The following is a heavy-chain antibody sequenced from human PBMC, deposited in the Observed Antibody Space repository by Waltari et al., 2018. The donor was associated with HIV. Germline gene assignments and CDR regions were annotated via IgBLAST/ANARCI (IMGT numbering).Heavy chain of an antibody. V-gene: IGHV4-39*03. CDR1: GGSISSSSYY. D-gene: IGHD2-21*01. CDR2: IYYNGTT. Sequence: QLQLQESGPGLVKPSETLSLTCTVSGGSISSSSYYWGWIRQPPGKGLEWIGSIYYNGTTYYNPSLKSPVNISEDTFKKKFSLKLGAVTAADSGVYYCTGVPVVSPLVDAWSQLTPVSDSS. CDR3: TGVPVVSPLVDA. J-gene: IGHJ5*02.